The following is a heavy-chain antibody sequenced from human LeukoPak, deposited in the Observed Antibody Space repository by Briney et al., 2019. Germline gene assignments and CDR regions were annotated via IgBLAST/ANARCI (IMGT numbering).Heavy chain of an antibody. Sequence: GESLKIFCKGSGYSFTSYWIGWVRQMPGKGLEWMGIIYPGDSDTRYSPSFQGQVTISADKSISTAYLQWSSLKASDTAMYYCARRVMTTVTTGSGYYYYMDVWGKGTTVTVSS. V-gene: IGHV5-51*01. CDR2: IYPGDSDT. J-gene: IGHJ6*03. D-gene: IGHD4-17*01. CDR1: GYSFTSYW. CDR3: ARRVMTTVTTGSGYYYYMDV.